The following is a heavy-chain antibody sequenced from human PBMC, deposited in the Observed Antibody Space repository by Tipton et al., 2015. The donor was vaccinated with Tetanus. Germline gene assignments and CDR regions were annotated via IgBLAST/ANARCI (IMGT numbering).Heavy chain of an antibody. D-gene: IGHD2-15*01. CDR1: GFTFSSYA. V-gene: IGHV3-30-3*01. Sequence: SLRLSCAASGFTFSSYAMHWVRQAPGKGLEWVAVIPYDGSNKYYADSVKGRFTISRDNSKNTPYLQMNSLRAEDTAVYYCARYCSGGSCPAGAFDIWGQGTMVTVSS. J-gene: IGHJ3*02. CDR3: ARYCSGGSCPAGAFDI. CDR2: IPYDGSNK.